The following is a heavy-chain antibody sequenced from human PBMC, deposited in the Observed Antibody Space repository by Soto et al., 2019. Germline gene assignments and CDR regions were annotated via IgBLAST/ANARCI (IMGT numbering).Heavy chain of an antibody. J-gene: IGHJ3*02. CDR1: GGSISSGGYS. CDR2: IYHSGST. Sequence: QLQLQESGSGLVKPSQTLSLTCAVSGGSISSGGYSWSWIRQPPGKGLEWIGYIYHSGSTYYNPSLTSRVTISVDRSKNQCCLQLSSVAAADTAVYYCARGALSWYDYVWWRNYAFDIWGQGTMLTVSS. V-gene: IGHV4-30-2*01. CDR3: ARGALSWYDYVWWRNYAFDI. D-gene: IGHD3-16*01.